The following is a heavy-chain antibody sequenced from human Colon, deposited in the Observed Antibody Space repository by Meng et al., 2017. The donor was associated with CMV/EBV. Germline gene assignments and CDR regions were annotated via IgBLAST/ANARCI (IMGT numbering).Heavy chain of an antibody. D-gene: IGHD1-1*01. J-gene: IGHJ3*02. CDR1: GFTFNNFA. V-gene: IGHV3-7*01. CDR3: VRYSNWKHAFDI. Sequence: GESLKISCVASGFTFNNFAMGWVRQAPGKGLEWVANINEDGSEKFYGDFVKGRFTVSRDSASNSLFLQTSSLRDEDTADYYWVRYSNWKHAFDIWGQGTTVTVSS. CDR2: INEDGSEK.